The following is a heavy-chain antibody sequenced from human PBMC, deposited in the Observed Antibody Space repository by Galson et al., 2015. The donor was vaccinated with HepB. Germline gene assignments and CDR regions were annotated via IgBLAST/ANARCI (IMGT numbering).Heavy chain of an antibody. CDR3: AHSYYDSSGYYCARGPVSVVYDYDWGSRRQPLYFLDL. D-gene: IGHD3-22*01. Sequence: PALVKPTQTLTLTCTFSGFSLSTSGVGVGWIRQPPGKALEWLALIYWDDDKRYSPSLKSRLTITKATSKNQVVLTMTNMDPVDTATYYCAHSYYDSSGYYCARGPVSVVYDYDWGSRRQPLYFLDLWGHGNLVTVSS. J-gene: IGHJ4*01. CDR2: IYWDDDK. V-gene: IGHV2-5*02. CDR1: GFSLSTSGVG.